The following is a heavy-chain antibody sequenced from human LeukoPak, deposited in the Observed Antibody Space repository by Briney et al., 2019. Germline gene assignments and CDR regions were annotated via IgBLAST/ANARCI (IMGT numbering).Heavy chain of an antibody. Sequence: GGSLRLSCAASGFTFSSYAMSWVRQAPGKGLEWVSAISGSGGSTYYADSVKGRFTISRDNAKNSLYLQMNSLRAEDTAVYYCARKDFWSGYSDHWGQGTLVTVSS. D-gene: IGHD3-3*01. J-gene: IGHJ4*02. CDR1: GFTFSSYA. CDR2: ISGSGGST. CDR3: ARKDFWSGYSDH. V-gene: IGHV3-23*01.